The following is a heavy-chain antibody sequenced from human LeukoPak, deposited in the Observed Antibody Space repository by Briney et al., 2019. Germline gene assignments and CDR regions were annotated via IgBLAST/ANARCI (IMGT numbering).Heavy chain of an antibody. CDR1: GFTFSNAW. J-gene: IGHJ6*02. V-gene: IGHV3-15*01. D-gene: IGHD3-9*01. CDR2: IKSKTDGGTT. Sequence: GGSLRLSCAASGFTFSNAWMSWVRQAPGKGLEWVGRIKSKTDGGTTDYAAPVKGRFTISRDDSKNTLYLQMNSLKTEDTAVYYCTTQLYYDISTGQPIPYYYYGMDVWGQGTTVTVSS. CDR3: TTQLYYDISTGQPIPYYYYGMDV.